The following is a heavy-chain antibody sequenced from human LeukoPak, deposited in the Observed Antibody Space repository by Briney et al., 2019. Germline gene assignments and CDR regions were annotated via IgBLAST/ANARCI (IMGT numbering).Heavy chain of an antibody. Sequence: PSETLSLTCAVYGGSFSGYYWSWIRQPPGKGLEWIGEINHSGSTNYNPSLKSRVTISVDTSKNQFSLKLSSVTAADTAVYYCARGLADIPSYWFDPWGQGTLVTVSS. D-gene: IGHD2-21*02. CDR2: INHSGST. CDR1: GGSFSGYY. CDR3: ARGLADIPSYWFDP. V-gene: IGHV4-34*01. J-gene: IGHJ5*02.